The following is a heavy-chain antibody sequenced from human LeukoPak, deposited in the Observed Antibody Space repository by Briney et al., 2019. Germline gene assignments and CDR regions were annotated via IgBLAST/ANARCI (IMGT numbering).Heavy chain of an antibody. J-gene: IGHJ6*02. D-gene: IGHD3-10*01. V-gene: IGHV4-34*01. CDR3: ARAPFYGSGWGYYYGMDV. CDR2: INHSGST. CDR1: GGSFSGYY. Sequence: SETLSLTCAVYGGSFSGYYWSWIRQPPGKGLEWIGEINHSGSTNYNPSLKSRVTISVDTSKNQFSLKLSSVTAADTAVYYCARAPFYGSGWGYYYGMDVWGQGTTVTVSS.